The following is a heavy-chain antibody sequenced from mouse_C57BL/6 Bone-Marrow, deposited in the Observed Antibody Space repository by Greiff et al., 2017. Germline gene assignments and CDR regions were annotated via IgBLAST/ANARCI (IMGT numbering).Heavy chain of an antibody. J-gene: IGHJ4*01. Sequence: EVQLQESGGDLVKPGGSLKLSCAASGFTFSSYGLSWVRQTPDKRLEWVATISSGGSYTYYPDSVKGRFTISRDNAKNTLYLQMSSLKSEDTAMYYCARPGSSYAMDYWGQGTSVTVSS. V-gene: IGHV5-6*01. CDR2: ISSGGSYT. CDR3: ARPGSSYAMDY. CDR1: GFTFSSYG. D-gene: IGHD1-1*01.